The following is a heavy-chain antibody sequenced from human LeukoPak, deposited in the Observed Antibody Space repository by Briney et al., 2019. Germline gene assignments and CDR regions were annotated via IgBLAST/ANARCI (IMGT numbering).Heavy chain of an antibody. D-gene: IGHD2-2*01. Sequence: GASVKVSCKASGYTFTSYAMHCVRHAPGQTPEWRGWMNAGNGNTKYSQKFQGRVTITRDTSASTAYMELGGLRSEDTAVYYCARGGEDCSSTSCYAGYYYGMDVWGKGTTVTVSS. CDR1: GYTFTSYA. CDR2: MNAGNGNT. V-gene: IGHV1-3*01. CDR3: ARGGEDCSSTSCYAGYYYGMDV. J-gene: IGHJ6*04.